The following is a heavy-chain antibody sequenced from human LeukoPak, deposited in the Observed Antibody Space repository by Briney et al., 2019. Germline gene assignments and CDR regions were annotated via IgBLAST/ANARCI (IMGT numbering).Heavy chain of an antibody. CDR3: ARSPVRWLPFDY. D-gene: IGHD5-24*01. CDR2: IIPIFGTA. CDR1: GSTFSSYA. Sequence: GASVKVSCKASGSTFSSYAISWVRQAPGQGLEWMGGIIPIFGTANYAQKFQGRVTITTDESTSTAYMELSSLRSEDTAVYYCARSPVRWLPFDYWGQGTLVTVSS. V-gene: IGHV1-69*05. J-gene: IGHJ4*02.